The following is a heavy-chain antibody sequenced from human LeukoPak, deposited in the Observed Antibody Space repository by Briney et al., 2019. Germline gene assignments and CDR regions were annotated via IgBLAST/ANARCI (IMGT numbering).Heavy chain of an antibody. CDR2: ISYDGSNK. CDR1: GFTFSSYA. J-gene: IGHJ4*02. CDR3: ARGPRLPYY. V-gene: IGHV3-30*04. D-gene: IGHD6-25*01. Sequence: GGSLSLSCAASGFTFSSYAMHWVRQAPGKGLEWVAVISYDGSNKYYADSVKGRFTISRDNSKNTLYLQMNSLRAEDTAVYYCARGPRLPYYWRQGPLLTVSS.